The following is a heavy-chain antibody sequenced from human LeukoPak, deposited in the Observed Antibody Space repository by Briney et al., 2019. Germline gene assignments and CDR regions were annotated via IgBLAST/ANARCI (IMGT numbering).Heavy chain of an antibody. D-gene: IGHD3-10*01. CDR1: GFTFGSYA. J-gene: IGHJ4*02. V-gene: IGHV3-23*01. CDR3: AKRFYGSGSFYGG. CDR2: ISHTGSDT. Sequence: SGGSLRLSCAASGFTFGSYAMSWVRQAPGKGLEWVSAISHTGSDTYYADSVKDRFSISRDNSKNTLYLQMNSLRAEDTALYYCAKRFYGSGSFYGGWGRGTLVTVSS.